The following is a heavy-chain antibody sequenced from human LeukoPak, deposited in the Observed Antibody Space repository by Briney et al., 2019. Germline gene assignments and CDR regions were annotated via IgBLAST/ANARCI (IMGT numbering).Heavy chain of an antibody. CDR1: RFTFSDYY. J-gene: IGHJ6*02. V-gene: IGHV3-11*01. Sequence: GGSLRLSCAASRFTFSDYYMSWIRQAPGKGLEWVSSVSSSGSTINYAESVKGRFTISRDNAKNSLYLQMNSLRAEDTAVYYCARDRQYYYYGMDVWGQGTTVTVSS. CDR3: ARDRQYYYYGMDV. CDR2: VSSSGSTI.